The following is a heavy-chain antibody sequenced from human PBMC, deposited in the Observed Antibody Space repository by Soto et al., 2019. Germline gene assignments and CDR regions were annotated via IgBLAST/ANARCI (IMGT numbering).Heavy chain of an antibody. V-gene: IGHV4-61*01. J-gene: IGHJ6*02. CDR3: AKDLGDSDYGMDV. CDR1: GGSVSSGSCY. CDR2: IYYSGST. Sequence: SETLSLTCTVSGGSVSSGSCYWSWIRQPPGKGLEWIGYIYYSGSTNYNPSLKSRVTISVDTSKNQFSLKLSSVTAAGTAVYYCAKDLGDSDYGMDVWGQGTTVTVSS. D-gene: IGHD1-26*01.